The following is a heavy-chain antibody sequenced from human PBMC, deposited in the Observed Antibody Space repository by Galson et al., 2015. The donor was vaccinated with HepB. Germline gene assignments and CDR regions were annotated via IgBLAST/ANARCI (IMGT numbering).Heavy chain of an antibody. J-gene: IGHJ5*02. CDR1: GGSISSSNW. V-gene: IGHV4-4*02. CDR2: IYHSGST. CDR3: ARVVDYGGNYNWFDP. D-gene: IGHD4-23*01. Sequence: ETLSLTCAVSGGSISSSNWWSWVRQPPGKGLEWIGEIYHSGSTNYNPSLKSRVTISVDKSKNQFSLKLSSVTAADTAVYYCARVVDYGGNYNWFDPWGQGTLVTVSS.